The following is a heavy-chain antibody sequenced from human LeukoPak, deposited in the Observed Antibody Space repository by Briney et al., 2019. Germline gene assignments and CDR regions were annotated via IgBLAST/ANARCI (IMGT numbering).Heavy chain of an antibody. J-gene: IGHJ6*02. D-gene: IGHD3-10*01. V-gene: IGHV2-5*02. CDR2: IYWDDDK. CDR1: GLSLNTAGVG. Sequence: SGPTLVNPTRTLTLTCTLSGLSLNTAGVGVGWIRQPPGKALEWLALIYWDDDKRYNPSLKTRLTITKDTSKNQVVLTVTNMDPVDTATYYCAKAGYGSGSYLRYYYYGMDVWGQGTTVTVSS. CDR3: AKAGYGSGSYLRYYYYGMDV.